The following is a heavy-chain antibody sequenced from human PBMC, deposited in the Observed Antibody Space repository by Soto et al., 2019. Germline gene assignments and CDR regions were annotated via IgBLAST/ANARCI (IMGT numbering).Heavy chain of an antibody. J-gene: IGHJ4*02. V-gene: IGHV3-21*01. CDR3: ARDSRRGSGSYSFDY. CDR2: ISSSSSYI. D-gene: IGHD2-15*01. Sequence: EVQLVESGGGLVKPGGSLRLSCAASGFTFSSYSMNWVRQAPGKGLEWVSSISSSSSYIYYADSVKGRFTISRDNAKNSLYLQMTRLRAEDKAVYYCARDSRRGSGSYSFDYWGQGTLVTVSS. CDR1: GFTFSSYS.